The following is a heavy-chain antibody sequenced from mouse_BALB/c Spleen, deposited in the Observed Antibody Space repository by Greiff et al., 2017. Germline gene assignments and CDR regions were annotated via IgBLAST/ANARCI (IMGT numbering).Heavy chain of an antibody. CDR2: IFPGDGST. D-gene: IGHD1-1*01. Sequence: QVQLQQSGAELVKPGASVKLSCKASGYTFTSYDINWVRQRPEQGLVWIGWIFPGDGSTLYNEKFKGKATLTTDKSSSTAYMQLSRLTSEDSAFYFCARGGYGSKLFAYWGQGTLVTVSA. CDR3: ARGGYGSKLFAY. J-gene: IGHJ3*01. V-gene: IGHV1-85*01. CDR1: GYTFTSYD.